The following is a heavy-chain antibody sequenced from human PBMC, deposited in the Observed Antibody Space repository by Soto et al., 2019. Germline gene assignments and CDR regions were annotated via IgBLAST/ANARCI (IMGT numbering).Heavy chain of an antibody. CDR3: AREKPRFLEWLSFFDY. D-gene: IGHD3-3*01. CDR2: ISSSSSYI. CDR1: GFTFSSYS. V-gene: IGHV3-21*01. Sequence: EVQLVESGGGLVKPGGSLRLSCAASGFTFSSYSMNWVRQAPGKGLEWVSSISSSSSYIYYADSVKGRFTISRDNAKNSLYLQMNSLRAEDTAVYYCAREKPRFLEWLSFFDYWGLGTLVTVSS. J-gene: IGHJ4*02.